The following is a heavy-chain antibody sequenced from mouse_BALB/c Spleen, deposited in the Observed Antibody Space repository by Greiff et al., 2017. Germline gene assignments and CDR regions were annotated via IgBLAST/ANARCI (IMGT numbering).Heavy chain of an antibody. CDR3: AYGSGPGFAY. V-gene: IGHV5-9-4*01. CDR1: GFTFSSYA. CDR2: ISSGGSYT. Sequence: EVNLVESGGGLVKPGGSLKLSCAASGFTFSSYAMSWVRQSPEKRLEWVAEISSGGSYTYYPDTVTGRFTISRDNAKNTLYLEMSSLRSEDTAMYYCAYGSGPGFAYWGQGTLVTVSA. D-gene: IGHD1-1*01. J-gene: IGHJ3*01.